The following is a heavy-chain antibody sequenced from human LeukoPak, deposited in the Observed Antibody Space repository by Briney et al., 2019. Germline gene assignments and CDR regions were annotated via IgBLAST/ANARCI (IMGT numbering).Heavy chain of an antibody. V-gene: IGHV3-21*01. CDR3: AREYDFWSGYPEYMDV. CDR2: ISSSSSYI. CDR1: GFTFSSYS. D-gene: IGHD3-3*01. Sequence: NPGGSLRLSCAASGFTFSSYSMNWVRQAPGKGLEWVSSISSSSSYIYYADSVKGRFTISRDNAKNSLYLQMNSLRAEDTAVYYCAREYDFWSGYPEYMDVWGKGTTVTVSS. J-gene: IGHJ6*03.